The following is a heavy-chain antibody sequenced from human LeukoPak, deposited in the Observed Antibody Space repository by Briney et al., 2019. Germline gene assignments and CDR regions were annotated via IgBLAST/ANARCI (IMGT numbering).Heavy chain of an antibody. Sequence: GRSLRLSCAASGFTFSSYGMHWVRPAPGKGVAWVAVIWYDGSNKYYADSEKGRFTISRDNSKNTLYLQMNSLRAEYTAVYYCAEGTKYSSSWFDYWGQGTLVTVSS. CDR2: IWYDGSNK. J-gene: IGHJ4*02. CDR1: GFTFSSYG. CDR3: AEGTKYSSSWFDY. V-gene: IGHV3-33*06. D-gene: IGHD6-13*01.